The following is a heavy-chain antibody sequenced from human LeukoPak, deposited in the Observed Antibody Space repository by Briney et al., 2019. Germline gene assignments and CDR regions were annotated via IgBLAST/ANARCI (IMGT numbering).Heavy chain of an antibody. CDR3: AKVDYYSVSSGSYAFDI. Sequence: GGSLRLSCAASGFTFSSYGMHWVRQAPGKGLEWVAVISYDGSNKYYADSVKGRFTISRDNSKNTLYLQMNSLRAEDTAVYYCAKVDYYSVSSGSYAFDIWGQGTMVAVSP. J-gene: IGHJ3*02. D-gene: IGHD3-22*01. CDR1: GFTFSSYG. V-gene: IGHV3-30*18. CDR2: ISYDGSNK.